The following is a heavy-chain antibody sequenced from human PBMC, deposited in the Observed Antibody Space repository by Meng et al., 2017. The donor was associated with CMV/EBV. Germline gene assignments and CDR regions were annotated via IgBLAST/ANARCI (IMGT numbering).Heavy chain of an antibody. D-gene: IGHD6-13*01. CDR2: IIPILGIA. CDR3: ARGIAAAGTSGWWFDP. CDR1: EGTFSSYT. J-gene: IGHJ5*02. Sequence: SVKVSCKASEGTFSSYTISWVRQAPGQGLEWMGRIIPILGIANYAQKFQGRVTITADKSTSTAYMELSSLRSEDTAVYYCARGIAAAGTSGWWFDPWGQGTLVTVSS. V-gene: IGHV1-69*02.